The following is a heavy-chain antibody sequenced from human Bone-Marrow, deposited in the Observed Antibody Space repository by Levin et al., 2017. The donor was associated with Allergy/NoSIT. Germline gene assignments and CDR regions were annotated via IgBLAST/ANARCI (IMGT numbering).Heavy chain of an antibody. CDR3: AKEFAAGYSNGWPTDY. J-gene: IGHJ4*02. V-gene: IGHV3-30*18. D-gene: IGHD6-19*01. Sequence: LSLTCAASGFRFSDYGMQWVRQAPGKGPEWMAVISTDGGRQYYADSVKGRFTISRDNSKNTVSLQMDSLRVEDTAVYYCAKEFAAGYSNGWPTDYWGQGTPVTVSS. CDR1: GFRFSDYG. CDR2: ISTDGGRQ.